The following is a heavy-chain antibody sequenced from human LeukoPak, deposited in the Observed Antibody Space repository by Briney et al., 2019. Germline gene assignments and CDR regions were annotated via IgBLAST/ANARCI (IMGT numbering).Heavy chain of an antibody. D-gene: IGHD3-3*01. CDR3: ARGDFGVVITYSWFDP. CDR2: ISNDGSNK. CDR1: GFTFSKYT. V-gene: IGHV3-30*04. J-gene: IGHJ5*02. Sequence: GGSLRLSCAASGFTFSKYTIHWVRQAPGKGLGWVAVISNDGSNKYHADSVKGRFTISRDNSKNTLYLQMDSLRAEDTAVYYCARGDFGVVITYSWFDPWGQGTLVTVSS.